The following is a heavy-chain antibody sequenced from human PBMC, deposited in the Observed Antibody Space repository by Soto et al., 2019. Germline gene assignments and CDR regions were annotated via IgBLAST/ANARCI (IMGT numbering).Heavy chain of an antibody. CDR1: GGSISSGGYY. J-gene: IGHJ4*02. V-gene: IGHV4-31*03. Sequence: PSETLSLTCTVSGGSISSGGYYWSWIRQHPGKGLEWIGYIYYSGSTYYNPSLKSRVTISVDTSKNQFSLKLSSVTAADTAVYYCARDSSPVAGTFDYWGQGTLVTAPQ. D-gene: IGHD6-19*01. CDR2: IYYSGST. CDR3: ARDSSPVAGTFDY.